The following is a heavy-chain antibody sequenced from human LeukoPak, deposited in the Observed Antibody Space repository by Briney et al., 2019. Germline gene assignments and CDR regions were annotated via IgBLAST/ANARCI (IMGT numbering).Heavy chain of an antibody. CDR1: GGSISSGDYY. CDR3: ARDKSGQILSNYYYGIDV. D-gene: IGHD7-27*01. Sequence: SQTLSLTCTVSGGSISSGDYYWSWIRQRPGKGLEWVGYIYNSGSSYYNPSLKSRLTISVDTSKNQFSLKLSSVTAADTAVYYCARDKSGQILSNYYYGIDVWGPGTTVTVSS. CDR2: IYNSGSS. J-gene: IGHJ6*02. V-gene: IGHV4-30-4*01.